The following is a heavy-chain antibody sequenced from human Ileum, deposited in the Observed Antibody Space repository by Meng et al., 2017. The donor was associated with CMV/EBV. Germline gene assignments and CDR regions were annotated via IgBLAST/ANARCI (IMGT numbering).Heavy chain of an antibody. D-gene: IGHD6-13*01. CDR3: ARLNSPIIAADGAGYYYYPMDV. J-gene: IGHJ6*02. CDR2: LYPGDSDT. Sequence: YWIGWVRQMPGKGLEWMGILYPGDSDTRYSPSFQGQVAISADKSISTAYLQWGSLKASDTAMYYCARLNSPIIAADGAGYYYYPMDVWGQGTTVTVSS. CDR1: YW. V-gene: IGHV5-51*01.